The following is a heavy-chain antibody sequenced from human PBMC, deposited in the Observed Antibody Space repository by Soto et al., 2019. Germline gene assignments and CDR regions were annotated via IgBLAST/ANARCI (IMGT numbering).Heavy chain of an antibody. CDR3: ARGYGSGSYYNGGGFDP. Sequence: GSVKVSCKASGYTFTSYGISWVRQAPGQGLEWMGWISAYNDNTNYAQKLQGRVTMTTDTSTSTAYMELRSLRSDDTAVYYCARGYGSGSYYNGGGFDPWGQGTLVTVSS. J-gene: IGHJ5*02. D-gene: IGHD3-10*01. V-gene: IGHV1-18*04. CDR1: GYTFTSYG. CDR2: ISAYNDNT.